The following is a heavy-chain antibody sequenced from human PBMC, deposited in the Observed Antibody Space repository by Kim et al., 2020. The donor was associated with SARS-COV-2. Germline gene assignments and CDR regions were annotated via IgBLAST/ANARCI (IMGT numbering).Heavy chain of an antibody. V-gene: IGHV4-34*01. CDR1: GGSFSGYY. D-gene: IGHD5-12*01. J-gene: IGHJ4*02. CDR2: INHSGST. CDR3: ARGLSRATIPEPFDY. Sequence: SETLSLTCAVYGGSFSGYYWSWIRQPPGKGLEWIGEINHSGSTDYNPSLKSRVTISVDTSKNQFSLKLSSVTAADTAVYYCARGLSRATIPEPFDYWGQGTLVTVSS.